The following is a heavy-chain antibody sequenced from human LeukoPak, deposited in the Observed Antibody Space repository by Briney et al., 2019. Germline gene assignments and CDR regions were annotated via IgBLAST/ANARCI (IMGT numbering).Heavy chain of an antibody. J-gene: IGHJ2*01. CDR3: ARLTFEYDWYFDL. V-gene: IGHV4-38-2*02. CDR2: MYHTGST. CDR1: AYSISRGYY. D-gene: IGHD2/OR15-2a*01. Sequence: SETLSLTCNVSAYSISRGYYWGWIRQPPGKGLEWIGSMYHTGSTYYNPSPNSRVTISVDTSKNQFSLKLSSVTAADTAVYYCARLTFEYDWYFDLWGRGTLVTVAS.